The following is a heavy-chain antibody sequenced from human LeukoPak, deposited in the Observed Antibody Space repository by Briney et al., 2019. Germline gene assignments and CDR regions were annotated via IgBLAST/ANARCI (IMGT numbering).Heavy chain of an antibody. D-gene: IGHD3-16*01. V-gene: IGHV4-61*10. CDR2: ISKTGST. CDR3: ARVPNYDYVWGYFDY. CDR1: GGSISSGNYY. J-gene: IGHJ4*02. Sequence: PSETLSLTCTVSGGSISSGNYYWSWIRQPAGKELEWIGRISKTGSTNYNPSLKSRVTISVDTSKNQFSLKLSSVTAADTAVYYCARVPNYDYVWGYFDYWGQGTLVTVSS.